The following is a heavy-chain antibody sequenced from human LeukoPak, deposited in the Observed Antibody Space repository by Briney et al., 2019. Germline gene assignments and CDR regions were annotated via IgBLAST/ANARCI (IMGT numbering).Heavy chain of an antibody. Sequence: SLRLSCAXSGXTFSSYAMSWVRQAPGKGVEWVSAISGSGGSTYYADSVKGPFTISTDNSKTTLYLQMNSLRAEDTAVYYCAKAEGITIFGVPPPDYWGQGTLVTVSS. V-gene: IGHV3-23*01. CDR1: GXTFSSYA. D-gene: IGHD3-3*01. J-gene: IGHJ4*02. CDR2: ISGSGGST. CDR3: AKAEGITIFGVPPPDY.